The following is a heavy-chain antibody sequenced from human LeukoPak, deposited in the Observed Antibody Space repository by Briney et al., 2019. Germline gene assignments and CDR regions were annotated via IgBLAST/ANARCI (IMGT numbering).Heavy chain of an antibody. J-gene: IGHJ2*01. Sequence: GGSLRLSCAASGFTFSNYAMSWVRQAPGKGLEWVSALSGSGDNTYYADSVKGRFTISRDNYKNTRYLQINSLRAEDTDLYYCARPASRGVGRYFDLWGRGSLVTVSS. CDR2: LSGSGDNT. V-gene: IGHV3-23*01. CDR1: GFTFSNYA. D-gene: IGHD3-10*01. CDR3: ARPASRGVGRYFDL.